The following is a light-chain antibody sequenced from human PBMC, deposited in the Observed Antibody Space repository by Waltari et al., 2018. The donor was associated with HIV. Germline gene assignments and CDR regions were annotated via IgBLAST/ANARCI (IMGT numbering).Light chain of an antibody. V-gene: IGLV2-8*01. CDR1: SSDIGGYNY. CDR2: EVT. J-gene: IGLJ2*01. Sequence: QSALTQPPSASGSPGQSVTMSCTGPSSDIGGYNYVSWYQQHPGKAPKLIMTEVTKLPSCVPDRFSGSKSGTTASLTVSGLQAEVEAHYYCSSYAPTNKFYVLFGGGTTLTVL. CDR3: SSYAPTNKFYVL.